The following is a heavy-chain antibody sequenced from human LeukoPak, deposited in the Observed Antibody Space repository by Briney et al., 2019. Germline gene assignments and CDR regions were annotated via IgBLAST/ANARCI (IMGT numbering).Heavy chain of an antibody. CDR1: GFTFSSYS. J-gene: IGHJ3*02. Sequence: GGSLRLSCAASGFTFSSYSMNWVRQAPGKGLEWVSSISSSSSYIYYADSVKGRFTISRDNAKNSLYLQMNSLRAEDTAVYYCARVAVAGTGDAFDIWGQGTMVTVSS. CDR3: ARVAVAGTGDAFDI. D-gene: IGHD6-19*01. CDR2: ISSSSSYI. V-gene: IGHV3-21*01.